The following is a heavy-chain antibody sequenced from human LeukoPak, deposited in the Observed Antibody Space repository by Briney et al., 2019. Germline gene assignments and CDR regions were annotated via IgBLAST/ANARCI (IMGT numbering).Heavy chain of an antibody. CDR1: GGSISSYY. CDR3: ARDAGDTAMVRGSAFDI. V-gene: IGHV4-59*01. D-gene: IGHD5-18*01. Sequence: WETLSLTCTVSGGSISSYYWSWIRQPPGKGLEWFGYIYYSGSTNYNPSLKSRVTISVDTSKNQFSLKLSSVTAADTAVYYCARDAGDTAMVRGSAFDIWGQGTMVTVSS. CDR2: IYYSGST. J-gene: IGHJ3*02.